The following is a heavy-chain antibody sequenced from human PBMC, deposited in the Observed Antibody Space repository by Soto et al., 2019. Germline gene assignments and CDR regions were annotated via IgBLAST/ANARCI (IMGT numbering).Heavy chain of an antibody. CDR1: GYSFTSYW. D-gene: IGHD2-15*01. CDR2: IYPGDSDT. V-gene: IGHV5-51*01. Sequence: GESLKISCKGSGYSFTSYWLGWVRQMPGKGLEWMGIIYPGDSDTRYSPSFQGQVTISADKSISTAYLQWSSLKASDTAMYYCASGFGYCSGGSCYSDYWGQGTLVTVSS. J-gene: IGHJ4*02. CDR3: ASGFGYCSGGSCYSDY.